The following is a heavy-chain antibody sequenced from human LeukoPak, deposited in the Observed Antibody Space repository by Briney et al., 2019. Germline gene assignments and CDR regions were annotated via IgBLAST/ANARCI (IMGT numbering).Heavy chain of an antibody. V-gene: IGHV1-24*01. Sequence: ASVKVSCKVSGYTLTELSMHWVRQAPGKGLEWMGGFDPEDGETIYAQKFQGRVTMTEDTSTDTAYMELSSLRSEDTAVYYCVTDPSWSVQLEPNYYYGMDVWGQGTTVTVSS. J-gene: IGHJ6*02. D-gene: IGHD1-1*01. CDR2: FDPEDGET. CDR3: VTDPSWSVQLEPNYYYGMDV. CDR1: GYTLTELS.